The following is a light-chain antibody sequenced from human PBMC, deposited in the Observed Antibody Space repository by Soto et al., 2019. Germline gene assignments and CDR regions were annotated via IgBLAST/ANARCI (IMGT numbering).Light chain of an antibody. CDR1: QSVDSH. CDR2: AAS. J-gene: IGKJ5*01. V-gene: IGKV3-11*01. Sequence: EIVLTQSPASLSLYPGERATLSCRASQSVDSHLVWYQQKPGQAPRLLIFAASNRATGIPVRFSGSGSGTDFTLAINRLEPDDIATYYCQQYENLPTFGQGTRLEIK. CDR3: QQYENLPT.